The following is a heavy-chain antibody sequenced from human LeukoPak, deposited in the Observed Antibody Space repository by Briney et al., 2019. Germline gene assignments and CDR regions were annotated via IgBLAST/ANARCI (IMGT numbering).Heavy chain of an antibody. V-gene: IGHV3-30-3*01. J-gene: IGHJ4*02. Sequence: HPGGSLRLSCAASGFTFSSYAMHWVRQAPGKGLEWVAVISYDGSNKYYADSVKGRFTISRVSSKNTLYLQMNSLRAEDTAVYYCAKDYSFDIAARPEDDYFDYWGQGTLVTVSS. CDR1: GFTFSSYA. CDR3: AKDYSFDIAARPEDDYFDY. D-gene: IGHD6-6*01. CDR2: ISYDGSNK.